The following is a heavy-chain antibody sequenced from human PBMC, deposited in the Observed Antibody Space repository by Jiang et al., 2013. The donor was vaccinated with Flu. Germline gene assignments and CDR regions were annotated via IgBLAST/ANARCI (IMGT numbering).Heavy chain of an antibody. CDR2: ISFDGSNK. D-gene: IGHD5-24*01. J-gene: IGHJ4*02. CDR3: AKERQLERSYFDY. Sequence: VQLVESGGGVVQPGRSLRLSCLASGFTFRSHGMYWVRQAPGTGLEWAAIISFDGSNKYYRDSVKGRFTISRDNSKNTLYLQMNSLSAADTAVYYCAKERQLERSYFDYWGQGILVTVSS. CDR1: GFTFRSHG. V-gene: IGHV3-30*18.